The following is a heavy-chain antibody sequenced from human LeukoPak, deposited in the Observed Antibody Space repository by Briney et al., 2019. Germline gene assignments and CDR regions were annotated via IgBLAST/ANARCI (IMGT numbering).Heavy chain of an antibody. CDR1: GDSITSGSYY. V-gene: IGHV4-31*03. D-gene: IGHD2-8*01. CDR3: ARGQVTSCTNGCTPNYYDS. Sequence: SETLSLTCTVSGDSITSGSYYWAWIRQHPGKGLEWIGYIYYTGGTHYNPSLKSRLTISVDTSENHFSLKLSSVTAADTAVYYCARGQVTSCTNGCTPNYYDSWGQGTLVTVSS. CDR2: IYYTGGT. J-gene: IGHJ4*02.